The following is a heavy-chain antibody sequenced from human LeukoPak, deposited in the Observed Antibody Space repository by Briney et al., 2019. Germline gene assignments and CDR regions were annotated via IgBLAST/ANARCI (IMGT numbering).Heavy chain of an antibody. J-gene: IGHJ3*02. Sequence: GGSLRLSCAASGFTFSSYSMNWVRQAPGKGLEWVSSISSSSSYIYYADSVKGRFTISRDNAKNSLYLQMNGLRAEDTAVYYCATFIYYYDSSGYGGDDAFDIWGQGTMVTVSS. D-gene: IGHD3-22*01. CDR2: ISSSSSYI. CDR3: ATFIYYYDSSGYGGDDAFDI. V-gene: IGHV3-21*01. CDR1: GFTFSSYS.